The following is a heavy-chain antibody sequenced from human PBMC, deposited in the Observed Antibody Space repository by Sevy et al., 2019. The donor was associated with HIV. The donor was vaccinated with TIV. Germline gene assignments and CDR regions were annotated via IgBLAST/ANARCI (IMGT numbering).Heavy chain of an antibody. CDR2: ISTRSSAI. D-gene: IGHD6-13*01. CDR3: ARESGSGTPGGVYYYYYNMDV. CDR1: GFTFSSFS. Sequence: GGSLRLSCAASGFTFSSFSMNWVRQAPGKGPEWISYISTRSSAIYYADSMKGRFTISRDNSKNSLYLQMNSLRAEDTAVYYCARESGSGTPGGVYYYYYNMDVWGQGTTVTVSS. J-gene: IGHJ6*02. V-gene: IGHV3-48*01.